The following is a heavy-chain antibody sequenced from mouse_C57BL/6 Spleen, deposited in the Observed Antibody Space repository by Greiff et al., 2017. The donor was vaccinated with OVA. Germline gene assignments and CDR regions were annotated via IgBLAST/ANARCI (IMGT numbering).Heavy chain of an antibody. CDR1: GYSFTDYN. D-gene: IGHD2-3*01. Sequence: VQLRQSGPELVKPGASVKISCKASGYSFTDYNMNWVKQSNGKSLEWIGVINPNYGTTSYNQKFKGKATLTVDQSSSTAYMQVNSLTSEDSAVYYCARTPIYDGYPYWYFDVWGTGTTVTVSS. CDR2: INPNYGTT. V-gene: IGHV1-39*01. J-gene: IGHJ1*03. CDR3: ARTPIYDGYPYWYFDV.